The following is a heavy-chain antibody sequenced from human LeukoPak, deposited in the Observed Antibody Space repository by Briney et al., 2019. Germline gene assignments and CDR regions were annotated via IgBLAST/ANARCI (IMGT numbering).Heavy chain of an antibody. CDR2: IYYSGST. V-gene: IGHV4-39*07. J-gene: IGHJ6*02. Sequence: PSETLSLTCTVSGGSISSSSYYWGWIRQPPGKGLEWIGSIYYSGSTYYNPSLKSRVTISVDTSENQFSLKLSSVTAADTAVYYCARVVVAGIPYYYYGMDVWGQGTTVTVSS. D-gene: IGHD6-19*01. CDR1: GGSISSSSYY. CDR3: ARVVVAGIPYYYYGMDV.